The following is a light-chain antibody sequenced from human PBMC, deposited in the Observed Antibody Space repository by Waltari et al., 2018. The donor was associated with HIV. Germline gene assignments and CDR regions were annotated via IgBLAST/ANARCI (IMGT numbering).Light chain of an antibody. Sequence: SYELTQSPSVSVSPGLTVTITCSGDKLGTKFVSWYQQKAGQSPLLVIFQDNQRPSGSPERFSGSKSGNRATLTITGTQPMDEADYYCQAWGTDTAVFGTGTKVTVL. CDR3: QAWGTDTAV. CDR2: QDN. CDR1: KLGTKF. J-gene: IGLJ1*01. V-gene: IGLV3-1*01.